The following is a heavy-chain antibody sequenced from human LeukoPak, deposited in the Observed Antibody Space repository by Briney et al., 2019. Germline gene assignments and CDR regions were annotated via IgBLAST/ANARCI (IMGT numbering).Heavy chain of an antibody. CDR2: IIPIFGTA. D-gene: IGHD2-15*01. V-gene: IGHV1-69*01. Sequence: GASVKVSCTASGGTFSSYAISWVRQAPGQGLEWMGGIIPIFGTANYAQKFQGRVTITADESTSTAYMELSSLRSEDTAVYYCARVPRPLVAATHYFDYWGQGTLVTVSS. J-gene: IGHJ4*02. CDR3: ARVPRPLVAATHYFDY. CDR1: GGTFSSYA.